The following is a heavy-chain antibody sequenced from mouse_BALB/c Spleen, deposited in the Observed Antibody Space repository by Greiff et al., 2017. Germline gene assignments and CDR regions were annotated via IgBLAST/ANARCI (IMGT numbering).Heavy chain of an antibody. CDR2: IRNKANGYTT. V-gene: IGHV7-3*02. Sequence: EVKLMESGGGLVQPGGSLRLSCATSGFTFTDYYMSWVRQPPGKALEWLGFIRNKANGYTTEYSASVKGRFTISRDNSQSILYLQMNTLRAEDSATYYCAFMITTKNYAMDYWGQGTSVTVSS. D-gene: IGHD2-4*01. J-gene: IGHJ4*01. CDR3: AFMITTKNYAMDY. CDR1: GFTFTDYY.